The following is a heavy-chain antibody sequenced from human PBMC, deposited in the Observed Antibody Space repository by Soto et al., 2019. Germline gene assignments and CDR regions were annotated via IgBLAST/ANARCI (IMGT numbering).Heavy chain of an antibody. CDR1: GGSIGSSSYY. CDR3: ARGIEPLGGDYVQFDY. J-gene: IGHJ4*02. Sequence: SETLSLTCTVSGGSIGSSSYYWGWIRQPPGKGLEWIGSIYYSGSTYYNPSLKSRVTISVDTSKNQFSLKLSSVTAADTAVYYCARGIEPLGGDYVQFDYWGQGTLVTVSS. V-gene: IGHV4-39*01. D-gene: IGHD4-17*01. CDR2: IYYSGST.